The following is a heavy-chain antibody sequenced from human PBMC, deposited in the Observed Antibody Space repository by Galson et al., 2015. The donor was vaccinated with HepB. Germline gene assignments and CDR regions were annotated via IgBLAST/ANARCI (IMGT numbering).Heavy chain of an antibody. CDR1: GYTFTSYG. D-gene: IGHD6-19*01. CDR2: INAGNGNT. Sequence: SVKVSCKASGYTFTSYGISWVRQAPGQGLEWMGWINAGNGNTKYSQKFQGRVTITRDTSASTAYMELSSLRSEDTAVYYCARDSSGSFDYWGQGTLVTVSS. J-gene: IGHJ4*02. V-gene: IGHV1-18*04. CDR3: ARDSSGSFDY.